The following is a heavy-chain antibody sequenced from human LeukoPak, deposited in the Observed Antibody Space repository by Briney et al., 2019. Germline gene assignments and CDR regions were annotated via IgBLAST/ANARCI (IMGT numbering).Heavy chain of an antibody. CDR1: RFTFSSYW. J-gene: IGHJ4*02. Sequence: GGSLRLSCAASRFTFSSYWMSWLRQAPGKGLEWVANIKQDGSEKYYVDSVKGRFTISRDNAKNSLYLQMNSLRAEDTAVYYCARDKGGPYYDFWSGYYPEYFDYWGQGTLVTVSS. CDR2: IKQDGSEK. D-gene: IGHD3-3*01. CDR3: ARDKGGPYYDFWSGYYPEYFDY. V-gene: IGHV3-7*01.